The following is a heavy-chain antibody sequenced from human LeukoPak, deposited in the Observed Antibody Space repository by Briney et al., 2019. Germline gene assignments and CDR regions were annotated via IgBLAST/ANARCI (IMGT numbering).Heavy chain of an antibody. D-gene: IGHD4-17*01. CDR1: GFTFSDYW. V-gene: IGHV3-7*01. CDR2: IKQDGSEK. J-gene: IGHJ1*01. Sequence: GGSLRLSCAVYGFTFSDYWMSWVRQAPGKGLEWVANIKQDGSEKYFVKSVEGRFTISRDNAENSLYLQMNSLRAEDTAVYYCATCYNDDYGYFQHWGQGTLVTVSS. CDR3: ATCYNDDYGYFQH.